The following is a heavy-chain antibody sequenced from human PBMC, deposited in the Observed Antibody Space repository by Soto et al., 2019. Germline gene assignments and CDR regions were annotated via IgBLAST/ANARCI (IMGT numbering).Heavy chain of an antibody. Sequence: PSETLSLTCAVYGGSFSGYYWSWIRQPPGKGLEWIGEINHSGSTNYNPSLKSRVTISVDTSKNQFSLKLSSVTAADTAVYYCASPAVAGTISWFDPWGQGTLVTVSS. CDR1: GGSFSGYY. CDR2: INHSGST. CDR3: ASPAVAGTISWFDP. V-gene: IGHV4-34*01. J-gene: IGHJ5*02. D-gene: IGHD6-19*01.